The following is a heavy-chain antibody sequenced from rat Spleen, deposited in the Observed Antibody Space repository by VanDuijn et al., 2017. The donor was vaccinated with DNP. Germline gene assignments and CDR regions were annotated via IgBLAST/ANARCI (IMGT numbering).Heavy chain of an antibody. CDR3: SRHVLPLRVWDL. CDR1: GFTFSDYY. CDR2: ISYDGGSA. Sequence: EVQLVASGGGFVQPGRSLKLSCAASGFTFSDYYMAWVRQAPSKGLEWVAYISYDGGSAYNGDSVKGRFTISRDNAKSTLYLQMNSLRSEDMATYYCSRHVLPLRVWDLWGQGVMVTVSS. J-gene: IGHJ2*01. D-gene: IGHD1-4*01. V-gene: IGHV5-22*01.